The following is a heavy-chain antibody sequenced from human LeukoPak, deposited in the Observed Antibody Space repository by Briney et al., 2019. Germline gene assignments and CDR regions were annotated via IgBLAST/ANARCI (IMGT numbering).Heavy chain of an antibody. CDR3: ARHASQWLAQFDY. CDR1: GGSFSGYY. J-gene: IGHJ4*02. V-gene: IGHV4-34*01. CDR2: INHSGST. D-gene: IGHD6-19*01. Sequence: SETLSLTCAVYGGSFSGYYWSWIRQPPGKGLEWIGEINHSGSTNYNPSLKSRVTISVDTSKNQVSLKLSSVTAADTAVYYCARHASQWLAQFDYWGQGTLVTVSS.